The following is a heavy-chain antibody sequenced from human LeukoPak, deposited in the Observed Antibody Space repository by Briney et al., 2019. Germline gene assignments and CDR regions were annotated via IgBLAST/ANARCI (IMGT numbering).Heavy chain of an antibody. CDR3: ARGASNRFDY. CDR2: IYTGGSST. V-gene: IGHV3-74*01. Sequence: GGSLRLSCGVSGFTFRSYDMHWVRQAPGKGLVWVSRIYTGGSSTNYADSVKGRFTISRDNAKNTLYLQMNSLRAEDTAVYYCARGASNRFDYWGQGTLVTVSS. D-gene: IGHD1-14*01. J-gene: IGHJ4*02. CDR1: GFTFRSYD.